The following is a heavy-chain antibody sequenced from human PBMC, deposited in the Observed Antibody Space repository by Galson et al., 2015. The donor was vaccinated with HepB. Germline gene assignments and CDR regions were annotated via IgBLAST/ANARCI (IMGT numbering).Heavy chain of an antibody. CDR3: WMIGTDFDY. CDR2: VWYDGPKQ. D-gene: IGHD2-21*01. Sequence: SLRLSCAASGFVFSRHGMHWARQAPGKGLEWVAVVWYDGPKQYYSESVEGGLTISRTNSKNMVYLQMNSLRVEDTAVYYCWMIGTDFDYWGQGTSIIVSS. CDR1: GFVFSRHG. V-gene: IGHV3-33*01. J-gene: IGHJ4*03.